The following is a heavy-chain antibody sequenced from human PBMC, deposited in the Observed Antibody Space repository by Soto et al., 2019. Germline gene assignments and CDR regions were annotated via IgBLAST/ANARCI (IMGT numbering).Heavy chain of an antibody. CDR1: GYTFTSYC. CDR3: ARAFHLDYYGSSAPAFDI. V-gene: IGHV1-46*01. D-gene: IGHD3-22*01. CDR2: INPSGGST. Sequence: ASVKVSCKASGYTFTSYCMHWVRQAPGQGLEWMGIINPSGGSTSYAQKFQGRVTMTRDTSTSTVYMELSSLRSEDTAVYYCARAFHLDYYGSSAPAFDIWGQGTMVTVSS. J-gene: IGHJ3*02.